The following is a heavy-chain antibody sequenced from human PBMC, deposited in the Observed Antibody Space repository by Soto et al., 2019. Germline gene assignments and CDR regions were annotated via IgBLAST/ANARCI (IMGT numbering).Heavy chain of an antibody. CDR2: ISGSGGST. D-gene: IGHD3-3*01. J-gene: IGHJ4*02. Sequence: EVQLLESGGGLVQPGGSLRLSCAASGFTFSSYAMSWVRQAPGKGLEWVSAISGSGGSTYYADSVKGRFTISRDNSKNPLYLQMNSLRAEDTAVYYCAKAVPGVTIFGVVIRWFDYWGQGTLVTVSS. CDR3: AKAVPGVTIFGVVIRWFDY. V-gene: IGHV3-23*01. CDR1: GFTFSSYA.